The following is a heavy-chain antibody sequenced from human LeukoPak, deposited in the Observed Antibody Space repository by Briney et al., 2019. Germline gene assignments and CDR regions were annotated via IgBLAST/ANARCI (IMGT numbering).Heavy chain of an antibody. V-gene: IGHV3-21*01. Sequence: GGSLRLSCAASGFTFGDYAMHWVRQAPGKGLEWVSSISSSSSYIYYADSVKGRFTISRDNAKNSLYLQMNSLRAEDTAVYYCASESTGIAAAGSSGRLYYFDYWGQGTLVTVSS. CDR1: GFTFGDYA. CDR2: ISSSSSYI. CDR3: ASESTGIAAAGSSGRLYYFDY. D-gene: IGHD6-13*01. J-gene: IGHJ4*02.